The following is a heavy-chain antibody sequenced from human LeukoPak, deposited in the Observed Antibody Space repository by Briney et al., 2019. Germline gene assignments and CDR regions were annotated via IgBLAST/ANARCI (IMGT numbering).Heavy chain of an antibody. CDR2: IYYSGTT. Sequence: SETLSHTCTVSGDSLSGYYWSWIRQPPGKGPEWIGNIYYSGTTNYNPSLKSRVTISVDTSKNQFSLKLTSVTAADTAVYYCARDGGIPYYFDFWGQGTLVTVSS. CDR3: ARDGGIPYYFDF. V-gene: IGHV4-59*01. CDR1: GDSLSGYY. J-gene: IGHJ4*02. D-gene: IGHD3-16*01.